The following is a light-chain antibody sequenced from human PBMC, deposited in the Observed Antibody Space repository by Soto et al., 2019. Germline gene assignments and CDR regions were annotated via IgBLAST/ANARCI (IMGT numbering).Light chain of an antibody. CDR3: AAWDDSLSGL. V-gene: IGLV1-47*01. CDR1: SSNIGSNY. CDR2: RNN. Sequence: QSVLTQPPSASGTPGHRVTISCSGSSSNIGSNYVYWYQQLPGTAPKLLIYRNNQRPSGVPDRFSGSKSGTSASLAISGLRSEDEADYYCAAWDDSLSGLFGTGTKVTVL. J-gene: IGLJ1*01.